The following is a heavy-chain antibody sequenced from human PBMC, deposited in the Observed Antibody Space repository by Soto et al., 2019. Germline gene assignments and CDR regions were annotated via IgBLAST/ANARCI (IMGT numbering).Heavy chain of an antibody. V-gene: IGHV3-30*18. D-gene: IGHD5-12*01. CDR1: GFTFSSYG. J-gene: IGHJ6*02. CDR2: ISYDGSNK. CDR3: AKDRGDGYNFSYYYYGMDV. Sequence: PGGSLRLSCAASGFTFSSYGMHWVRQAPGKGLEWVAVISYDGSNKYYADSVKGRFTISRDNSKNTLYLQMNSLRAEDTAVYYCAKDRGDGYNFSYYYYGMDVWGQGTTVTVSS.